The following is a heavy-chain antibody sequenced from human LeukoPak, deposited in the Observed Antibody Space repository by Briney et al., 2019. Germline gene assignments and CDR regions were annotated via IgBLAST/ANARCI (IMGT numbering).Heavy chain of an antibody. J-gene: IGHJ4*01. Sequence: PSETLSLTCTVSGGSINSYYWSWIRQPPGKGLEWIGYVSGTGSTNYNPSLKSRVTISVDTSKNQFYLKLTSVTAADTAVYYCARTTTTFDDWGHGTLVTVSS. CDR3: ARTTTTFDD. CDR2: VSGTGST. V-gene: IGHV4-59*01. CDR1: GGSINSYY. D-gene: IGHD4-11*01.